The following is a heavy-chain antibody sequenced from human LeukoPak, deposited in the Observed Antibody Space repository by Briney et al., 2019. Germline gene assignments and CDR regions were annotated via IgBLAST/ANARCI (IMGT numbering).Heavy chain of an antibody. CDR1: GGSISSSSYY. Sequence: SETLSLTCTVSGGSISSSSYYWSWIRQPAGKGLEWIGRIYTSGSTNYNPSLKSRVTISVDTSKNQFSLKLSSVTAADTAVYYCAIDPIVVVPAATPNWGQGTLVTVSS. CDR3: AIDPIVVVPAATPN. D-gene: IGHD2-2*01. V-gene: IGHV4-61*02. CDR2: IYTSGST. J-gene: IGHJ4*02.